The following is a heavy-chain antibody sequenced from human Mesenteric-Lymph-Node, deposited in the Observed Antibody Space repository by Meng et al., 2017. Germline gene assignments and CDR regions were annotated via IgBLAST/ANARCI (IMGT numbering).Heavy chain of an antibody. Sequence: SGPTLVKPTQTLTLTCTFSGFSLTSTSVGVGWIRQPPGKALEWLVLIYGDDDQRYSSSLTSRLTITKDTSKNQVVLTMTNMGPVDTATYYCARRVSSGSASSVSYYFDYWGQGALVTVSS. CDR3: ARRVSSGSASSVSYYFDY. CDR2: IYGDDDQ. J-gene: IGHJ4*02. V-gene: IGHV2-5*02. CDR1: GFSLTSTSVG. D-gene: IGHD3-22*01.